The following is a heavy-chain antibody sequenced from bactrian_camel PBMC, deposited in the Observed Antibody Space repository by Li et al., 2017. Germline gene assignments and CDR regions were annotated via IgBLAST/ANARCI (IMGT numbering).Heavy chain of an antibody. CDR1: GFIHDDSD. CDR3: AAGQWYTDEYKY. Sequence: HVQLVESGGGSVQAGETLRLSCTASGFIHDDSDVGWYRQAPGNQCEWVANIRSDGTTYYADSVKGRFTISQDNGKNTVYLQMNSLKPEDTAMYYCAAGQWYTDEYKYWGQGTQVTVS. J-gene: IGHJ4*01. V-gene: IGHV3S53*01. D-gene: IGHD6*01. CDR2: IRSDGTT.